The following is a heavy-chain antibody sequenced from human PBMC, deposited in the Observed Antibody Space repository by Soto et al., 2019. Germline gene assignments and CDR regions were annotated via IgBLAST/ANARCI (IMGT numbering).Heavy chain of an antibody. CDR3: ARHHPRTLAALEIPSDF. CDR1: GDSIGNSH. D-gene: IGHD6-25*01. V-gene: IGHV4-4*09. CDR2: TFSRGSA. J-gene: IGHJ4*02. Sequence: SETLSLTCTVSGDSIGNSHWSWIRQPPGKGLEWFGLTFSRGSATYNPSLKSRVTISVDTSKNQLSLKLTSVTAADTAVYFCARHHPRTLAALEIPSDFWGKGTLVTVSS.